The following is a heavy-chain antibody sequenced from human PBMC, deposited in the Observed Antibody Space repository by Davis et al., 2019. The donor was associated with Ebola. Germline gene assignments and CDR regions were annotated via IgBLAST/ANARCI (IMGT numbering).Heavy chain of an antibody. CDR2: INHSGST. CDR1: GGSFSGYY. CDR3: ARVGMATIGSPLDY. Sequence: SETLSLTCAVYGGSFSGYYWSWIRQPPGKGLEWIGEINHSGSTNYNPSLKSRVTIPVDTSKNQFSLKLSSVTAADTAVYYCARVGMATIGSPLDYWGQGTLVTVSS. J-gene: IGHJ4*02. V-gene: IGHV4-34*01. D-gene: IGHD5-24*01.